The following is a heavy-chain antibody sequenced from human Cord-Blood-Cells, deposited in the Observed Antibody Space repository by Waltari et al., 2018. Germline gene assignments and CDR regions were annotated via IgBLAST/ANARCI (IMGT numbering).Heavy chain of an antibody. D-gene: IGHD3-3*01. CDR1: GYTFTSYG. V-gene: IGHV1-18*01. J-gene: IGHJ3*02. Sequence: QVQLVQSGAEVKKPGASVKVSCKASGYTFTSYGISWVRQAPGQGLEWMGWISAYNGNTNNAQKLQGRVTMTTDTSTSTAYRELRGLRSDDTAVYYCARDDNDFWSGYYAFDIWGQGTMVTVSS. CDR3: ARDDNDFWSGYYAFDI. CDR2: ISAYNGNT.